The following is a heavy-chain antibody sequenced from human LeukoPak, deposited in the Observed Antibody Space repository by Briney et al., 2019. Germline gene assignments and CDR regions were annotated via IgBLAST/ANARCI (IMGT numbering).Heavy chain of an antibody. CDR3: ARLYYYGSGSYDFWFDP. CDR2: INPNSGGT. J-gene: IGHJ5*02. CDR1: GYTFSGYY. Sequence: ASVKVSCKASGYTFSGYYMHWVRQAPGQGLEWVGWINPNSGGTNYAQKLQGRVTMTTDTSTSTAYMELSSLRSEDTAMYYCARLYYYGSGSYDFWFDPWGQGTLVTVSS. D-gene: IGHD3-10*01. V-gene: IGHV1-2*02.